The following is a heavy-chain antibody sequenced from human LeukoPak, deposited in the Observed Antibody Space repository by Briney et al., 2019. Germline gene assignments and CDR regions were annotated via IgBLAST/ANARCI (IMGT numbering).Heavy chain of an antibody. D-gene: IGHD3-22*01. Sequence: GGSLRLSCVASGFTFSDYILDWVRQAPGKGLEWVGRIRRKRNSYTTEYAASVKGSFSISRDDLKKTLYLHMNSLQTEDTAVYHCSRDGAEGDNSAFDIWGPGTMVTVSS. CDR1: GFTFSDYI. V-gene: IGHV3-72*01. J-gene: IGHJ3*02. CDR3: SRDGAEGDNSAFDI. CDR2: IRRKRNSYTT.